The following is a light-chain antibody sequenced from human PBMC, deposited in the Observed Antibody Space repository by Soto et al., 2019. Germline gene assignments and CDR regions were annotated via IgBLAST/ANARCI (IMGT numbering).Light chain of an antibody. V-gene: IGKV3D-20*02. Sequence: EIVLTQSPGTLSLSPGERSTLSCRASQSVSSSYLAWYQQKPGQAPRLLIYGASTRASGIPDRFSGSGSGTDFTLTISRLEPEDLAVYYCQQRSNWPPAFGQGTKGDIK. J-gene: IGKJ1*01. CDR1: QSVSSSY. CDR2: GAS. CDR3: QQRSNWPPA.